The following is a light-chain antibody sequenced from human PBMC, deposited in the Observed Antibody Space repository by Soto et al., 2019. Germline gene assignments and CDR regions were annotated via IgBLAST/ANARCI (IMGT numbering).Light chain of an antibody. V-gene: IGKV3-15*01. CDR3: QRYNNWPLT. Sequence: EIVMTQSPATLSVSPGERATLSCRASQSVKTNLAWYQQKPGQAPRLLIYGASTRATGISARFSGSGSGTEFTLTINSLQSEDFAIYYCQRYNNWPLTFGGGTKVESK. CDR1: QSVKTN. CDR2: GAS. J-gene: IGKJ4*01.